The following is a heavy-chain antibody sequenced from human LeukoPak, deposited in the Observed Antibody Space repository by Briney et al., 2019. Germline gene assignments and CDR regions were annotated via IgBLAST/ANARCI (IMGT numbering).Heavy chain of an antibody. CDR1: GFTFRSNA. J-gene: IGHJ5*02. V-gene: IGHV3-23*01. Sequence: GGSLRLSCAASGFTFRSNAMSWVRQAPGKGLEWVSAISGSGGSTYYADSVKGRFTISRDNSKNTLYLQMNSLRAEDTAVYYCARWIQLWQTGSWFDPWGQGTLVTVSS. CDR2: ISGSGGST. CDR3: ARWIQLWQTGSWFDP. D-gene: IGHD5-18*01.